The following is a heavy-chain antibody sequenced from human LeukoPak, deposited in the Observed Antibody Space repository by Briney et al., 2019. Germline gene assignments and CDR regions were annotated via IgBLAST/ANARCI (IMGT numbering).Heavy chain of an antibody. CDR3: ARGTTRGSGIPPDY. J-gene: IGHJ4*02. CDR1: GGTFSSYA. Sequence: GASVKVSCKASGGTFSSYAISWVRQAPGQGLEWMGWISAYNGNTNYAQKLQGRVTMTTDTSTSTAYMELRSLRSDDTAVYYCARGTTRGSGIPPDYWGQGTLVTVSS. D-gene: IGHD3-10*01. V-gene: IGHV1-18*01. CDR2: ISAYNGNT.